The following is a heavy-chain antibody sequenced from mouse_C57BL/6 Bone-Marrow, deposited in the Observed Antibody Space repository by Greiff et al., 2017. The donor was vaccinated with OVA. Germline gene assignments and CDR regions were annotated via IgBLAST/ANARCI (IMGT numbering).Heavy chain of an antibody. J-gene: IGHJ2*01. CDR1: GYTFTSYW. D-gene: IGHD2-5*01. CDR2: IYPGNSDT. CDR3: TRGRAYYSNYRYYFDY. V-gene: IGHV1-5*01. Sequence: VQLQQSGTVLARPGASVKMSCKTSGYTFTSYWMHWVKQRPGQGLEWIGAIYPGNSDTSYNQKFKGKAKLTAVTSASTAYMELSSLTNEDSAVYYCTRGRAYYSNYRYYFDYWGQGTTLTVSS.